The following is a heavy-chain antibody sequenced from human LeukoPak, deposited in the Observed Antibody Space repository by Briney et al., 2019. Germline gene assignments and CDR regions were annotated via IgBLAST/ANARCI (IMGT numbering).Heavy chain of an antibody. CDR2: ISSSRNTK. Sequence: GGSLRLSCAASEFTFSNYEMKWVRQAPGKGLEWVAYISSSRNTKYYADSVRGRFTISRDNAKNSQYLQMNSLRAEDTAVYYCVLGGLYVVVTVEKYYYGMDVWGKGTTVTVSS. CDR3: VLGGLYVVVTVEKYYYGMDV. V-gene: IGHV3-48*03. J-gene: IGHJ6*04. D-gene: IGHD2-21*02. CDR1: EFTFSNYE.